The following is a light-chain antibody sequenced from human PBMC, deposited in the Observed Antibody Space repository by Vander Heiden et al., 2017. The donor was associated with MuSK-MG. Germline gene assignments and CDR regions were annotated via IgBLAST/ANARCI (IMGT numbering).Light chain of an antibody. CDR3: QSYDDHNVI. CDR1: SGSIASNY. J-gene: IGLJ2*01. Sequence: NFMLTQPRSVSESPGTTITISCTRSSGSIASNYVQWFQQRPGSSPTTVISEDNQRPSGVPDRFSGSIDSSSNSASLTISGLKTEDEADYYCQSYDDHNVIFGGGTKLTVL. V-gene: IGLV6-57*01. CDR2: EDN.